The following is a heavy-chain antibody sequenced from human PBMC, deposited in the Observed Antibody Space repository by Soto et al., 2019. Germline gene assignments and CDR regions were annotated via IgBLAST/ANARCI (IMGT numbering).Heavy chain of an antibody. D-gene: IGHD3-10*01. Sequence: ILSLTCTASGGSISSGGCYWSWIRQHPGKGLEWIGYIYYSGSTYYNPSLKSRVTISVDTSKNQFSLKLSSVTAAETAVYYCARDPDYYGSGSYFLGSGAFDIWGQGTMVTVSS. CDR1: GGSISSGGCY. CDR2: IYYSGST. J-gene: IGHJ3*02. CDR3: ARDPDYYGSGSYFLGSGAFDI. V-gene: IGHV4-31*03.